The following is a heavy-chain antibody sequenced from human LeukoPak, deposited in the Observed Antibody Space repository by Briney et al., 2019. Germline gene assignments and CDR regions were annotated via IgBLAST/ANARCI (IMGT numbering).Heavy chain of an antibody. D-gene: IGHD3-16*01. CDR3: ARDWGLYATDAFDI. J-gene: IGHJ3*02. CDR1: GGSISSYY. Sequence: SETLSLTCTVSGGSISSYYWSWIRQPPGKGLEWIGYIYYSGSTNYNPSLKSRVTISVDTSKNQLSLKLSSVTAADTAVCYCARDWGLYATDAFDIWGQGTMVTVSS. CDR2: IYYSGST. V-gene: IGHV4-59*01.